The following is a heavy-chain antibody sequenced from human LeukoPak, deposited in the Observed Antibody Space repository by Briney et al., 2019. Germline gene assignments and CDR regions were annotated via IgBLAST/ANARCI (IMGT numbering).Heavy chain of an antibody. Sequence: GGSLRLSCAASGFTASDNYMTWVRQAPGKGLEWVSSIYSAGATHYAESVKGRFTISRDNSKNTLYLQMNSLRAEDMAVYYCARIEWERLGRAFDIWGQGTMVTVSS. CDR2: IYSAGAT. CDR3: ARIEWERLGRAFDI. CDR1: GFTASDNY. J-gene: IGHJ3*02. V-gene: IGHV3-53*01. D-gene: IGHD1-26*01.